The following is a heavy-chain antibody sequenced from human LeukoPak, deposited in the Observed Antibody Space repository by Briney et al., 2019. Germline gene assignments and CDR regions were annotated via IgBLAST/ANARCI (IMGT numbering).Heavy chain of an antibody. Sequence: ASVKVSCKASGYTFANYDINWVRQATRQGLEWMGWMNPNSGDTGYVQKFQGRVSMTRSTSINTAYMELSSLRSEDTAVYYCARGPFGSGSYLDYWGQGTLVTVSS. CDR2: MNPNSGDT. J-gene: IGHJ4*02. V-gene: IGHV1-8*01. CDR1: GYTFANYD. D-gene: IGHD3-10*01. CDR3: ARGPFGSGSYLDY.